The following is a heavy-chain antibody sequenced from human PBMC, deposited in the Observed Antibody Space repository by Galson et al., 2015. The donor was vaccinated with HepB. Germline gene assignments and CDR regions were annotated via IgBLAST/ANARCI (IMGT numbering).Heavy chain of an antibody. D-gene: IGHD1-7*01. CDR2: IWYDGSNK. V-gene: IGHV3-33*01. CDR1: GFTFSSYG. Sequence: SLRLSCAASGFTFSSYGMHWVRQAPGKGLEWVAVIWYDGSNKYYADSVKGRFTISRDNSKNTLYLQMNSLRAEDTAVYYCARVNYHYDALDIWGQGTMVTVSS. J-gene: IGHJ3*02. CDR3: ARVNYHYDALDI.